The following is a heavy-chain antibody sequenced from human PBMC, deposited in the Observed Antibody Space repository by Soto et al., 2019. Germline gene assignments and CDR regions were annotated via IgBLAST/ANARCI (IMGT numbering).Heavy chain of an antibody. V-gene: IGHV4-4*07. CDR3: ASGPLVSRYYGLNV. CDR1: GVSMNDYY. Sequence: PSETLSLTCSVSGVSMNDYYWSWIRQTAGRGLEWIGRIFTNGNTNYNPSLRGRLTMSVDTSTNQVSLRLTSATAADTAVYYCASGPLVSRYYGLNVWGQGXTVTVSS. J-gene: IGHJ6*02. CDR2: IFTNGNT. D-gene: IGHD1-20*01.